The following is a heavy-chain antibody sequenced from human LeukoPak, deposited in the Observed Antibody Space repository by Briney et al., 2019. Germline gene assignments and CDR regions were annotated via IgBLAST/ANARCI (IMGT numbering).Heavy chain of an antibody. CDR2: ISYDGSNK. Sequence: GRSLRLSCAASGVTFSSYAMHWVRQAPGKGLEWVAVISYDGSNKYYADSVKGRFTISRDNSKNTLYLQMNSLRAEDTAVYYCAREAGRRGYFDYWGQGTLVTVSS. J-gene: IGHJ4*02. D-gene: IGHD3-16*01. V-gene: IGHV3-30-3*01. CDR1: GVTFSSYA. CDR3: AREAGRRGYFDY.